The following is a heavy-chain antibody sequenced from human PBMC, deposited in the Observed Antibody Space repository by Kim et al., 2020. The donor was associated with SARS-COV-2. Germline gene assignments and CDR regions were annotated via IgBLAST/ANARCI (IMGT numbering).Heavy chain of an antibody. V-gene: IGHV1-46*03. CDR1: GYTFTSYY. CDR3: ARDLTVTTQYYYYYYGMDV. Sequence: ASVKVSCKASGYTFTSYYMHWVRQAPGQGLEWMGIINPSGGSTSYAQKFQGRVTMTRDTSTSTVYMELSSLRSEDTAVYYCARDLTVTTQYYYYYYGMDVWGQGTTGTVAS. CDR2: INPSGGST. D-gene: IGHD4-17*01. J-gene: IGHJ6*02.